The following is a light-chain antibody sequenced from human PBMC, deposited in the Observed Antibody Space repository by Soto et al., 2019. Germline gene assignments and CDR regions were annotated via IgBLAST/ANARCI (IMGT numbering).Light chain of an antibody. J-gene: IGKJ2*01. V-gene: IGKV3-20*01. Sequence: EIVLTQSPGTLSLSPGERATLSCRASESVASSYLAWYQQKPGQAPRLLIYGASSRATGIPDRFSGRGSGTDFTLTISRLEPEDFATYYCQQYDNLPTYTFGQGTKLEIK. CDR2: GAS. CDR3: QQYDNLPTYT. CDR1: ESVASSY.